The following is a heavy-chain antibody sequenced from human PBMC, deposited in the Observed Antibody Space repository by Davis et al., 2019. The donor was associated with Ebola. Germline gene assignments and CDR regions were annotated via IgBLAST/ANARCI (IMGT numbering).Heavy chain of an antibody. Sequence: ASVKVSCKASGGTFSSYAISWVRQAPGQGLEWMGWISAYNGNTNYAQKLQGRVTMTTDTSTSTAYMELRSLRSDDTAVYYCARVGYYDFWSGYSEVYYYYGMDVWGQGTTVTVSS. CDR2: ISAYNGNT. D-gene: IGHD3-3*01. J-gene: IGHJ6*02. CDR1: GGTFSSYA. V-gene: IGHV1-18*01. CDR3: ARVGYYDFWSGYSEVYYYYGMDV.